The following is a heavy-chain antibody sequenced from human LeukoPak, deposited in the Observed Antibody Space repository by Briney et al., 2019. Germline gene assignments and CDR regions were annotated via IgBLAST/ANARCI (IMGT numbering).Heavy chain of an antibody. CDR3: ASISLTAWAFDI. J-gene: IGHJ3*02. Sequence: ASVKLSCNASGYTFNSYGISGVRQVPGQGLEWMGWISAYNDNTNYAQKLQGRVTMTADTSTRTAYMELRSLRSDDTALYYCASISLTAWAFDIWGQGTMVTVSS. V-gene: IGHV1-18*01. D-gene: IGHD2-2*01. CDR1: GYTFNSYG. CDR2: ISAYNDNT.